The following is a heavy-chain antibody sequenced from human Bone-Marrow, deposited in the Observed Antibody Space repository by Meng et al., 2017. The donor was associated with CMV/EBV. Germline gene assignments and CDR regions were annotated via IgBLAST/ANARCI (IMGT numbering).Heavy chain of an antibody. V-gene: IGHV4-61*01. D-gene: IGHD3-3*01. CDR1: GGSVSSGSYY. CDR2: IYYSGST. CDR3: ARTVAYDFWSGYGYYYYGMDV. J-gene: IGHJ6*02. Sequence: GSLRLSCTVSGGSVSSGSYYWSWIRQPPGKGLEWIGYIYYSGSTNYNPSLKSRVTISVDTSKNQFSLKLSSVTAADTAVYYCARTVAYDFWSGYGYYYYGMDVWGQGTTVTVSS.